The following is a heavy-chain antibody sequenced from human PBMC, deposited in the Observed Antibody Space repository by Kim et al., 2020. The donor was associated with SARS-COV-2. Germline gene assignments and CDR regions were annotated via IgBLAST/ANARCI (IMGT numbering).Heavy chain of an antibody. V-gene: IGHV3-9*01. Sequence: IAYADSVKGRFTISSDNAKSSVYLQINSLRPEDTALYYCAKRYGNFFGFDVWGQGTTVTVSS. J-gene: IGHJ6*02. CDR2: I. D-gene: IGHD2-15*01. CDR3: AKRYGNFFGFDV.